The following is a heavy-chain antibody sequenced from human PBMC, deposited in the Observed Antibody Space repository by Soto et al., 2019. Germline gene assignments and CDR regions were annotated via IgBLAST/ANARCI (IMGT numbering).Heavy chain of an antibody. CDR3: AREGSDTGYSSGWFDC. V-gene: IGHV3-7*03. Sequence: PGGSLRLSCAASGFTFSSYWMSWVRQSPGKGLEWVAKIRKDGSEKYYVDSVKGRFTISRDNANNSLFLQVDSLRVEDTAVYYCAREGSDTGYSSGWFDCWGQGTLVTVSS. CDR1: GFTFSSYW. CDR2: IRKDGSEK. D-gene: IGHD6-19*01. J-gene: IGHJ4*02.